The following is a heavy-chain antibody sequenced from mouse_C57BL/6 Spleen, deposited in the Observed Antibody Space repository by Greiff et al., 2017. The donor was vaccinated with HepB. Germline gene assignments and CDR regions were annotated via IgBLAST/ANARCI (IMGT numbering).Heavy chain of an antibody. CDR1: GYTFTSYT. V-gene: IGHV1-4*01. CDR2: INPSSGYT. Sequence: VQLQESGAELARPGASVKMSCKASGYTFTSYTMHWVKQRPGQGLEWIGYINPSSGYTKYNQKFKDKATLTADKSSSTAYMQLSSLTSEDSAVYYCARDQATGYWGQGTTLTVSS. CDR3: ARDQATGY. J-gene: IGHJ2*01. D-gene: IGHD3-2*02.